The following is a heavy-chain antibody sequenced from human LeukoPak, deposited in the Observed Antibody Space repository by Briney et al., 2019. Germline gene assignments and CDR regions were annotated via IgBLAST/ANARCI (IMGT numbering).Heavy chain of an antibody. CDR3: ARGDFDYGDYVGAFDI. D-gene: IGHD4-17*01. J-gene: IGHJ3*02. CDR1: GFTFSDYY. V-gene: IGHV3-11*04. Sequence: GGSLRLSCAASGFTFSDYYMSWIRQAPGKGLEWVSYISSRGGTIYYADSVKGRFTISRDNSKNTLYLQMGSLRAEDMAVYYCARGDFDYGDYVGAFDIWGQGTMVTVSS. CDR2: ISSRGGTI.